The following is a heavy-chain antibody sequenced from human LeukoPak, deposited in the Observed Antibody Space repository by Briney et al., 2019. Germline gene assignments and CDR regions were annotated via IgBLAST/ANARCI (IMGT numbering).Heavy chain of an antibody. CDR3: ARRGYYDILTGYYPEPLYYFDY. CDR1: GFTFSDYC. D-gene: IGHD3-9*01. CDR2: ISSSGSTI. Sequence: GGSLRLSCAASGFTFSDYCMSWIRQAPGKGLEWVAYISSSGSTIYYADSVKGRFTISRDNAKNSLYLQMNSLRAEDTAVYYCARRGYYDILTGYYPEPLYYFDYWGQGTLVTVSS. V-gene: IGHV3-11*04. J-gene: IGHJ4*02.